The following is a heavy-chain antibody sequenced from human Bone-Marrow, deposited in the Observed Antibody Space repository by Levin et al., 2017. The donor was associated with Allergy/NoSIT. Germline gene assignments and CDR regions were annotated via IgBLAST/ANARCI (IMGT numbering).Heavy chain of an antibody. Sequence: PSETLSLTCNVSGGSVNNYYWYWVRQPPGKGLEWIGHIYYSGSTLYNPSLESRAIISIDTSKTHFSLKLSSVTAADTAVYYCARGVIFGVGTTWGQGTLVTVSS. CDR1: GGSVNNYY. CDR2: IYYSGST. J-gene: IGHJ5*02. D-gene: IGHD3-3*01. CDR3: ARGVIFGVGTT. V-gene: IGHV4-59*02.